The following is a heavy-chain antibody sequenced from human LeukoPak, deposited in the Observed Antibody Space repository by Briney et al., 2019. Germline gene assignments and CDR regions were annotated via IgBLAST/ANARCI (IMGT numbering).Heavy chain of an antibody. D-gene: IGHD6-19*01. CDR3: ARVRGGWYVAWFDP. CDR1: GGSFSGYY. CDR2: INHSGST. J-gene: IGHJ5*02. V-gene: IGHV4-34*01. Sequence: SETLSLTCAVYGGSFSGYYWSWIRQPPGKGLEWIGEINHSGSTNYNPSLKSRVTISVKQSQNQFSLKLHYRTGADTAVYYCARVRGGWYVAWFDPWGQGTLVTVSS.